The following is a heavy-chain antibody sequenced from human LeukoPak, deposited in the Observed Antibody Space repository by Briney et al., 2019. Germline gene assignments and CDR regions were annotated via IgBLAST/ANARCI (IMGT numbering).Heavy chain of an antibody. Sequence: SETLSLTCTVSGGSISSHYWSRIRQPPGKGLEWIGYIYYSGSTNYNPSLKSRVTISVDTSKNQFSLKLSSVTAADTAVYYCARRKPGSLYYYYCYMDVWGKGTTVTVSS. CDR2: IYYSGST. J-gene: IGHJ6*03. CDR3: ARRKPGSLYYYYCYMDV. CDR1: GGSISSHY. V-gene: IGHV4-59*08. D-gene: IGHD6-25*01.